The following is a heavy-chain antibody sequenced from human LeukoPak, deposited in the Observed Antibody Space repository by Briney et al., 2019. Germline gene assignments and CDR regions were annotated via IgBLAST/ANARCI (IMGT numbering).Heavy chain of an antibody. V-gene: IGHV3-30*02. D-gene: IGHD6-19*01. CDR2: IRYDGSNK. J-gene: IGHJ4*02. Sequence: GGSLGLSCAASGFTFSSYGMHWVRQAPGKGLEWEAFIRYDGSNKYYADSVKGRFTISRDNSKNTLYLQVNSLRAEDTAVYYCAKDMTRYRIAVAGPFDYWGQGTLVTVSS. CDR1: GFTFSSYG. CDR3: AKDMTRYRIAVAGPFDY.